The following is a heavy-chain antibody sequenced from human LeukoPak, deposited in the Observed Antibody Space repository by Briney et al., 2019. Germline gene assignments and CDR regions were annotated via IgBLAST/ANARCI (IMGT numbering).Heavy chain of an antibody. Sequence: GGSLRLSCAASEFTFNKYWMSWVRQAPGKGLEWLANIKHDGSEAHYVDSVKGRFTISRDNAKNSLSLQMNSLHVDDTGVYFCTRDALFGAGRTHLDFWSQGTLVSVSS. D-gene: IGHD3-16*01. J-gene: IGHJ4*02. V-gene: IGHV3-7*04. CDR3: TRDALFGAGRTHLDF. CDR2: IKHDGSEA. CDR1: EFTFNKYW.